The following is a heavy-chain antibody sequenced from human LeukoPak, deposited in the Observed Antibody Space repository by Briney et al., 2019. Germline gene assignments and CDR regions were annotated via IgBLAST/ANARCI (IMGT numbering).Heavy chain of an antibody. Sequence: SGGSLRLSCAASGFTFSDYYMSWIRQAPGKGLEWVSYISSSGSTIYYADSVKGRFTISRDNAKNSLYLQMNSLRAEDTAVYYRARRGSSSGWQKYYYYYYMDVWGKGTTVTVSS. CDR3: ARRGSSSGWQKYYYYYYMDV. CDR1: GFTFSDYY. CDR2: ISSSGSTI. D-gene: IGHD6-19*01. V-gene: IGHV3-11*04. J-gene: IGHJ6*03.